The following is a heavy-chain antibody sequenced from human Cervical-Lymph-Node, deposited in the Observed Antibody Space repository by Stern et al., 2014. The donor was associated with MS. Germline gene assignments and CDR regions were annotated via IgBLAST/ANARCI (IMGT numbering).Heavy chain of an antibody. J-gene: IGHJ1*01. CDR2: ISYDGSNK. Sequence: VQLEESGGGVVQPGRSLRLSCAASGFTFSSYAMHWVRQAPGKGLEWVAVISYDGSNKYYADSVKGRFTISRDNSKNTLYLQMNSLRAEDTAVYYCARDSASPFHVEYSQHWGQGPLVTVSS. CDR3: ARDSASPFHVEYSQH. CDR1: GFTFSSYA. D-gene: IGHD2/OR15-2a*01. V-gene: IGHV3-30*01.